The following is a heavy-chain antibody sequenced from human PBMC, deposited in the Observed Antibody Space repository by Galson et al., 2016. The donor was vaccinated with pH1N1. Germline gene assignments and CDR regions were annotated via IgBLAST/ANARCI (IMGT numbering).Heavy chain of an antibody. CDR1: GSTFRSYG. D-gene: IGHD1-26*01. J-gene: IGHJ6*03. CDR2: IRYDGGSK. V-gene: IGHV3-30*02. Sequence: SLRLSCAASGSTFRSYGMHWVRQAPGKGLEWVAFIRYDGGSKYYADSVKGRFTISRDNARDTLFLQMTSLRPDVRAVYYCAKGLGTTLYYYFYFMDVWGKGTTVTVSS. CDR3: AKGLGTTLYYYFYFMDV.